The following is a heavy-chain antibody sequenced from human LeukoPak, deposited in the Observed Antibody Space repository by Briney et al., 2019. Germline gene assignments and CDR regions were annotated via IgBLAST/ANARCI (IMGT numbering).Heavy chain of an antibody. CDR2: IYSGGST. D-gene: IGHD6-19*01. J-gene: IGHJ4*02. CDR1: GFTVSSNY. Sequence: GGSLRLSCAASGFTVSSNYMSWVRQAPGKGLEWVSVIYSGGSTYYADSVKGRFTISRDNSKNTLYLQMNSLRAEDTAVCYCAREIPRSGSSLDYWGQGTLVTVSS. CDR3: AREIPRSGSSLDY. V-gene: IGHV3-53*01.